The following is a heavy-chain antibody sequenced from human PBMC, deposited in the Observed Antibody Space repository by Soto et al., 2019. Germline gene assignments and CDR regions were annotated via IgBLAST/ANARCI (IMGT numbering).Heavy chain of an antibody. CDR1: GGSFDNYA. J-gene: IGHJ6*02. D-gene: IGHD2-21*02. V-gene: IGHV1-69*06. CDR3: ARELFGDCSGADCCEAAYNYYGMDV. CDR2: FIRIFGAS. Sequence: QVQLVQSGAEVKKPGSSVKVSCKASGGSFDNYAISWVRQAPGQGLEWMGGFIRIFGASHYAQRFQGRLTITADKSTSTAYMDLSSLKSEDTAIYYCARELFGDCSGADCCEAAYNYYGMDVWGQGTTVTAS.